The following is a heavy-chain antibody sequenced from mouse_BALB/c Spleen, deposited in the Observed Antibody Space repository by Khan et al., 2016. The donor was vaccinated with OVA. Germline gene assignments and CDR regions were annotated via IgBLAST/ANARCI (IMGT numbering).Heavy chain of an antibody. D-gene: IGHD2-4*01. CDR3: ARGNYDGYCFDY. V-gene: IGHV3-2*02. CDR2: ISYSGDT. Sequence: EVQLQESGPGLVKPSQSLSLTCNVTGYSITSGYAWNWIRQFPGNQLEWMGYISYSGDTSYNPSLKSRTSITRDTSKNQFFLQLNSVTTEDTAAYYCARGNYDGYCFDYWGQGTTLTVSA. CDR1: GYSITSGYA. J-gene: IGHJ2*01.